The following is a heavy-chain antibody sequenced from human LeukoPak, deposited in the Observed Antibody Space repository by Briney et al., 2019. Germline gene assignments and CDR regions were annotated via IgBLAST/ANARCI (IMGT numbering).Heavy chain of an antibody. CDR3: ARLLYNISPNFDF. D-gene: IGHD2-2*02. J-gene: IGHJ4*02. CDR1: GYNFTSYW. CDR2: FYPGDSDT. Sequence: GESLKISCKGSGYNFTSYWIGWVRQLPGKGLEWMGIFYPGDSDTRYSPSFQGQVTISADRSITTAYLQWSSLKASDTAMYYCARLLYNISPNFDFWGQGTLVTVSS. V-gene: IGHV5-51*01.